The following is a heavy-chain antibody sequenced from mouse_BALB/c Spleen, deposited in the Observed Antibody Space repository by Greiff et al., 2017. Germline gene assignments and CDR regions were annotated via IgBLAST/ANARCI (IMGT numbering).Heavy chain of an antibody. Sequence: EVMLVESGGGLVQPGGSRKLSCAASGFTFSSFGMHWVRQAPEKGLEWVAYISSGSSTIYYADTVKGRFTISRDNPKNTLFLQMTSLRSEDTAMYYCARGLDYFDYWGQGTTLTVSS. CDR2: ISSGSSTI. CDR1: GFTFSSFG. CDR3: ARGLDYFDY. J-gene: IGHJ2*01. D-gene: IGHD3-1*01. V-gene: IGHV5-17*02.